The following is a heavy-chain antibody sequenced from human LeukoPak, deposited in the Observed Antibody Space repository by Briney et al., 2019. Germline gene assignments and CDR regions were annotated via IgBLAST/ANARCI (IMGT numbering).Heavy chain of an antibody. CDR1: GGSFSGYY. Sequence: SETLSLTCAVYGGSFSGYYWSWIRQPPGKGLEWIGEINHSGSTNYNPSLKSQVTISVDTSKNQFSLKLSSVTAADTAVYYCARKGIYRGSLDYWGQGTLVTVSS. J-gene: IGHJ4*02. V-gene: IGHV4-34*01. CDR3: ARKGIYRGSLDY. CDR2: INHSGST. D-gene: IGHD3-16*02.